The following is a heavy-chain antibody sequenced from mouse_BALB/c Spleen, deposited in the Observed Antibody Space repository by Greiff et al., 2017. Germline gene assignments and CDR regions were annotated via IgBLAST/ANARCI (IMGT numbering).Heavy chain of an antibody. CDR1: GFNIKDTY. V-gene: IGHV14-3*02. J-gene: IGHJ2*01. Sequence: VQLQQSGAELVKPGASVKLSCTASGFNIKDTYMHWVKQRPEQGLEWIGRIDPANGNTKYDPKFQGKATITADTSSNTAYLQLSSLTSEDTAVYYCARDGNYLYYFDYWGQGTTLTVSS. CDR3: ARDGNYLYYFDY. D-gene: IGHD2-1*01. CDR2: IDPANGNT.